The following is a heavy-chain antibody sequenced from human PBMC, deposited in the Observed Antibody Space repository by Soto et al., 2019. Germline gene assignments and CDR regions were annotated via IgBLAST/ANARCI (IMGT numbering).Heavy chain of an antibody. CDR2: ISAYNGNT. D-gene: IGHD3-3*01. CDR3: ARVWPIYYDFWSGPFDY. Sequence: ASVKVSCKASGYTVTSYGISWVRQAPGQGLEWMGWISAYNGNTNYAQKLQGRVTMTTDTSTSTAYMELRSLRSDDTAVYYCARVWPIYYDFWSGPFDYWGQGTLVTVSS. CDR1: GYTVTSYG. J-gene: IGHJ4*02. V-gene: IGHV1-18*01.